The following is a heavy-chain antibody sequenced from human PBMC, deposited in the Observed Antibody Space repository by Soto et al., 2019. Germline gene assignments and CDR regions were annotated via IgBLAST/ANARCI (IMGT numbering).Heavy chain of an antibody. CDR1: GYTFPSHY. CDR2: MNPSGGST. CDR3: ARVLVYCSGGSCYPSEGDAFDI. J-gene: IGHJ3*02. Sequence: GAAVKVSSMASGYTFPSHYMYWVGQAPGQLGEWMGIMNPSGGSTSYAQKFQGRVTMTRDTSTSTVYMELSSLRSEDTAVYYCARVLVYCSGGSCYPSEGDAFDIWGQGTMVTVSS. V-gene: IGHV1-46*01. D-gene: IGHD2-15*01.